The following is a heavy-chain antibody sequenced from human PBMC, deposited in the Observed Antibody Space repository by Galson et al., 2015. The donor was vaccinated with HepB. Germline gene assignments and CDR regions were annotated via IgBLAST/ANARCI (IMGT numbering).Heavy chain of an antibody. CDR3: VRSGFGYGAKLDF. J-gene: IGHJ4*02. Sequence: SLRLSCAASGLSVTSDALHWVRQAAGKGLEWVAVISFDGNNRYYADSVKGRFTISRDNSKNTLYLQMNSLRPEDTAVYYCVRSGFGYGAKLDFWGQGVLVTVSS. D-gene: IGHD4-17*01. CDR2: ISFDGNNR. CDR1: GLSVTSDA. V-gene: IGHV3-30-3*01.